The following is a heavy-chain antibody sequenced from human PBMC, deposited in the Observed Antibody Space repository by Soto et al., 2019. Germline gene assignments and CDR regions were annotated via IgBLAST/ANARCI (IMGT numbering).Heavy chain of an antibody. D-gene: IGHD3-22*01. CDR1: GFPFRNRW. CDR3: TTLDSSGYYYYYYGMDV. CDR2: IKSKTDGGTT. V-gene: IGHV3-15*01. Sequence: GSLRLSCAASGFPFRNRWVGRVRPAPGKGPEWVGRIKSKTDGGTTDYAAPVKGRFTISRDDSKNTLYLQMNSLKTEDTAVYYCTTLDSSGYYYYYYGMDVWGQGTTVTVSS. J-gene: IGHJ6*02.